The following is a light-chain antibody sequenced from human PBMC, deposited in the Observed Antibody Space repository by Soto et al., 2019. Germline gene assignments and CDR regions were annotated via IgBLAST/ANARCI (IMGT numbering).Light chain of an antibody. J-gene: IGKJ2*01. CDR2: KAS. V-gene: IGKV1-5*03. CDR3: QHYQSFPYT. CDR1: ESISMW. Sequence: DIQMTQSPSTLSASVGDRVTITCRASESISMWLAWFQQRPGKAPKLLIYKASTLVSGVPSRFSGSGSGTEFTLTIRSLQPDDFAIYYCQHYQSFPYTFGQGTKVDI.